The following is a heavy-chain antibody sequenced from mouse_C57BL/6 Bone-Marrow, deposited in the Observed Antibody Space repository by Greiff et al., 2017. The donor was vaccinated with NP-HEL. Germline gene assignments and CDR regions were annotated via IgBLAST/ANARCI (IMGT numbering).Heavy chain of an antibody. CDR2: IRNKANGYTT. CDR1: GFTFTDYY. Sequence: EVKLMESGGGLVQPGGSLSLSCAASGFTFTDYYMSWVRQPPGKALGWLGFIRNKANGYTTEYSASVKGRFTISRDNSQSILYLQMNALRAEDSATYYCAMGGWLLRWYFDVWGTGTTVTVSS. D-gene: IGHD2-3*01. CDR3: AMGGWLLRWYFDV. J-gene: IGHJ1*03. V-gene: IGHV7-3*01.